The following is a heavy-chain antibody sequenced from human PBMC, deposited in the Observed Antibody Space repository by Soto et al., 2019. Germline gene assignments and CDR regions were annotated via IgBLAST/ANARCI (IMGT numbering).Heavy chain of an antibody. Sequence: GGSLRLSCTASGFTFGDYAMSWFRQAPGKGLEWVGFIRSKAYGGTTEYAATVKGRFTISRDDSKSIAYLQMNSLKTEDTAVYYCTRDLMYYDFWSGSKNPYHYYYMDVWGKGTTVTVSS. J-gene: IGHJ6*03. CDR1: GFTFGDYA. CDR3: TRDLMYYDFWSGSKNPYHYYYMDV. V-gene: IGHV3-49*03. D-gene: IGHD3-3*01. CDR2: IRSKAYGGTT.